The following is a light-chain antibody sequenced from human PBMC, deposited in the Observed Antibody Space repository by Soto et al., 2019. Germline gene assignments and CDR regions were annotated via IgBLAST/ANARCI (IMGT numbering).Light chain of an antibody. CDR3: SSYSSSSTL. V-gene: IGLV2-14*01. CDR2: EVS. CDR1: SSDVGGYNS. J-gene: IGLJ2*01. Sequence: QSVLTQPASVSGSPGQSITISCTGTSSDVGGYNSVSWYQQHPGKAPQLMIYEVSNRPSGVSNRFSGSKSGNTASLTISGLQAEDEADYYCSSYSSSSTLFGGGTKLTVL.